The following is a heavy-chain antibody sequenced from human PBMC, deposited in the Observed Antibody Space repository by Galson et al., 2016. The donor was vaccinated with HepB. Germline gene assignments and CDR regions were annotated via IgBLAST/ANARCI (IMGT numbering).Heavy chain of an antibody. CDR3: ARLDRRMQLWPLHFDY. D-gene: IGHD5-18*01. CDR1: GYSFTNYW. CDR2: IYPGDSDT. V-gene: IGHV5-51*01. J-gene: IGHJ4*02. Sequence: QSGAEVTKTGESLKISCKGSGYSFTNYWIGWVRQMPGKGLEWMGIIYPGDSDTRYSPSFQGQVTISADKSISTAYLQWSSLKASDTAMYYCARLDRRMQLWPLHFDYWGQGTLVTVSS.